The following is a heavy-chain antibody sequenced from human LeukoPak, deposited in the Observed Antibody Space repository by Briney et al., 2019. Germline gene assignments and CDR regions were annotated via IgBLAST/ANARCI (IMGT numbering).Heavy chain of an antibody. CDR3: ARTGMRLAGADY. Sequence: SETLSLTCTVSGGSISSSSYYWGWIRQPPGKGLEWIGSIYYSGSTYYNPPLKSRVTISVDTSKNQFSLKLSSVTAADTAVYYCARTGMRLAGADYWGQGTLVTVSS. D-gene: IGHD6-19*01. CDR1: GGSISSSSYY. J-gene: IGHJ4*02. CDR2: IYYSGST. V-gene: IGHV4-39*01.